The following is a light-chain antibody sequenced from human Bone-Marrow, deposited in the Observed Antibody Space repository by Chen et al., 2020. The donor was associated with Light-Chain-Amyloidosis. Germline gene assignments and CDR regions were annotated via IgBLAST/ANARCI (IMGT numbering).Light chain of an antibody. Sequence: EIVLTQSPDFPSATPKEKVTITCRASQSIGSPLHLFQQKPDQSPKLLIKFASQAISGVPSRFGGCGYRTDFTLTITRLESEDAAPSYCHQSRRVPLTLGGGTRVEIK. J-gene: IGKJ4*01. CDR3: HQSRRVPLT. CDR1: QSIGSP. CDR2: FAS. V-gene: IGKV6-21*02.